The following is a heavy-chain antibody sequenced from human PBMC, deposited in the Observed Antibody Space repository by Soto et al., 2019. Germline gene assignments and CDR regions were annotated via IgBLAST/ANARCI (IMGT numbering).Heavy chain of an antibody. CDR3: ARGRQLVGSFSNYMDV. J-gene: IGHJ6*03. V-gene: IGHV1-18*01. D-gene: IGHD6-6*01. Sequence: QVQLLQSGAEVKKPGASVKVSCKASGYTFTNYGITWVRQAPGQGLEWMGWISAYNGDTHYTQRLQGRVTMTTDTSTIKAYMERRGLRSDDTAVYYCARGRQLVGSFSNYMDVWAKGPTVTVSS. CDR2: ISAYNGDT. CDR1: GYTFTNYG.